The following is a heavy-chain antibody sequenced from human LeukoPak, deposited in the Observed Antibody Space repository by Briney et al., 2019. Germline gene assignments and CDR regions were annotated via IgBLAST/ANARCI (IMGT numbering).Heavy chain of an antibody. Sequence: GGSLRLSCAASGFTFSSYSMNWVRQAPGKGLEWVSSISSSSSYIYYADSVKGRFTISRDNAKNSLYLQMNSLRAEDTAVYYCAKDVASGYDYYYYYGMDVWGQGTTVTVSS. CDR1: GFTFSSYS. J-gene: IGHJ6*02. V-gene: IGHV3-21*01. CDR3: AKDVASGYDYYYYYGMDV. CDR2: ISSSSSYI. D-gene: IGHD3-22*01.